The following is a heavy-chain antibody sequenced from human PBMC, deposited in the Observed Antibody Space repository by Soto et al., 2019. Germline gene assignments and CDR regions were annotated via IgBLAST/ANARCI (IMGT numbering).Heavy chain of an antibody. Sequence: SETLSLTCAVSGGSSSSGDYSWGWIRQPPGKILEWIGYIYPSGSPVGSTFYNPSLKSRITMSLDRSKNQFSLNLSSVTAADTAVYYGARLRLGLTPLFAYWGKGTLVTISS. V-gene: IGHV4-30-2*01. J-gene: IGHJ4*02. D-gene: IGHD2-15*01. CDR3: ARLRLGLTPLFAY. CDR2: IYPSGSPVGST. CDR1: GGSSSSGDYS.